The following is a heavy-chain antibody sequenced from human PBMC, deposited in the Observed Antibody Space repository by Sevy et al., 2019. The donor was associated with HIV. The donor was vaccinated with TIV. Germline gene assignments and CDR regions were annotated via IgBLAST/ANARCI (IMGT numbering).Heavy chain of an antibody. CDR3: ARGEEWRNYGMDV. D-gene: IGHD3-16*01. CDR2: SSSSGSTI. CDR1: GFTFSDSY. V-gene: IGHV3-11*01. Sequence: GGSLRLSCAASGFTFSDSYMSWIRQAPGKGLEWVSYSSSSGSTIYYVDSVKGRFTISRDNAKNSLYLQMTGLRAEDTAVYYCARGEEWRNYGMDVWGQGTTVTVSS. J-gene: IGHJ6*02.